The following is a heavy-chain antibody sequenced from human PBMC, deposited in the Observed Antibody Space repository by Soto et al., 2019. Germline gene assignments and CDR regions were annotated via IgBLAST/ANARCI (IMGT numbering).Heavy chain of an antibody. CDR3: ARHNYGSGSTYFDY. Sequence: SETLSLTCIGSGGSITNYFWSWIRQSPGKSLEWIGHMHPSGGTYYNPSLKSRVTLSLDTSKNQFSLKLNSMTAADTAVYYCARHNYGSGSTYFDYWGQRTLVTVSS. J-gene: IGHJ4*02. V-gene: IGHV4-59*08. CDR1: GGSITNYF. D-gene: IGHD3-10*01. CDR2: MHPSGGT.